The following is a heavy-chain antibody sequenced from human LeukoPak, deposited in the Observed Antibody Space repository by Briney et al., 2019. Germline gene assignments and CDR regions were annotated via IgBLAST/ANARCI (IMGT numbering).Heavy chain of an antibody. J-gene: IGHJ4*02. CDR2: TYYRSKWYT. CDR3: VRTIAGYNDY. Sequence: SQTLSLTCAISGDSVSSNSAAWNWIRQSPSRGLEWLGRTYYRSKWYTYYAVSVKGRITIYPDPSKNQFPLHLNSVTPEDTAVYFCVRTIAGYNDYWGQGTLVTVSS. D-gene: IGHD2-2*02. V-gene: IGHV6-1*01. CDR1: GDSVSSNSAA.